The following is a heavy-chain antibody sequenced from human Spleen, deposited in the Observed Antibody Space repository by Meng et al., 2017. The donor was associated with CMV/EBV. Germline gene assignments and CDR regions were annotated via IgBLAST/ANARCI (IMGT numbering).Heavy chain of an antibody. CDR3: AKCSYDFWSGYFGVGAFDY. CDR1: FSSYA. CDR2: IYSGGSSK. V-gene: IGHV3-23*03. Sequence: FSSYAMRWVRQATGKGLEWVSVIYSGGSSKYYADSVKGRFTISRDNSKNTLYLQMNSLRAEDTAVYYCAKCSYDFWSGYFGVGAFDYWGQGTLVTVSS. D-gene: IGHD3-3*01. J-gene: IGHJ4*02.